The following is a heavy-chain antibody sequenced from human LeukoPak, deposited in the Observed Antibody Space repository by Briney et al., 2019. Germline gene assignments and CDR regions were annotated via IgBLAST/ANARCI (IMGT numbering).Heavy chain of an antibody. CDR2: INAGNGNT. Sequence: ASVKVSCRASGYTFTSYAMHWVRQAPGQRLEWMGWINAGNGNTKYSQKFQGRVTITRDTSASAAYMELSSLRSEDTAVYYCARTERYYGSQNWFDPWGQGTLVTVSS. V-gene: IGHV1-3*01. CDR3: ARTERYYGSQNWFDP. J-gene: IGHJ5*02. D-gene: IGHD3-10*01. CDR1: GYTFTSYA.